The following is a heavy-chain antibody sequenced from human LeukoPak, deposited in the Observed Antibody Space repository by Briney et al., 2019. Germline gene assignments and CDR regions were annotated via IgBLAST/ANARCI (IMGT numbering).Heavy chain of an antibody. V-gene: IGHV4-30-2*01. D-gene: IGHD2-2*01. J-gene: IGHJ6*03. CDR3: ARRITVVVPAATSARNYYYYYYMDV. Sequence: SQTLSLTCTVSGGSISSGGYYWSWIRQPPGKGLEWIGYIYHSGSTNYNPSLKSRVTISVDTSKNQFSLKLSSVTAADTAVYYCARRITVVVPAATSARNYYYYYYMDVWGKGTTVTVSS. CDR2: IYHSGST. CDR1: GGSISSGGYY.